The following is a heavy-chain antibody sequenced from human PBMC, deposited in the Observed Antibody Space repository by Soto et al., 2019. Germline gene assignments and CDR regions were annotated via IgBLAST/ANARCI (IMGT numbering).Heavy chain of an antibody. V-gene: IGHV1-69*02. J-gene: IGHJ4*02. CDR2: IIPILGIA. CDR3: AMEYCSSTSCYRDY. D-gene: IGHD2-2*02. Sequence: QVQXXQSGXEVKKPGSSVKVSCKASGGTFSSYTISWVRQAPGQGLEWMGRIIPILGIANYAQKFQGRVTITADKSTNTAYMELSSLRSEDTAVYYCAMEYCSSTSCYRDYWGQGTLVTVSS. CDR1: GGTFSSYT.